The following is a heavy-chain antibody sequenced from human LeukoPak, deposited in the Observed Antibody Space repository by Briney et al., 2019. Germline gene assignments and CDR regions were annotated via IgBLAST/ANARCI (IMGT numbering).Heavy chain of an antibody. V-gene: IGHV3-23*01. D-gene: IGHD3-10*01. J-gene: IGHJ5*02. CDR3: AKGRSAVLLWSGEFS. CDR2: ISGSGGST. Sequence: PGGSLRLSCAASGFTFSSYAMSWVRQAPGKGLEWVSAISGSGGSTYYADSVKGRFTSSRDNSKNTLYLQMNSLRAEDTAVYYCAKGRSAVLLWSGEFSWGQGTLVTVSS. CDR1: GFTFSSYA.